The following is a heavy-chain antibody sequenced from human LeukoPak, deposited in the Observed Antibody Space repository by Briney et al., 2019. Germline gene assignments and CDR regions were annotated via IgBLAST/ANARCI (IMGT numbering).Heavy chain of an antibody. CDR1: GFTFNIYA. J-gene: IGHJ4*02. D-gene: IGHD6-13*01. V-gene: IGHV3-23*01. CDR3: AKGSAAAGGFDY. CDR2: ISDSGSHT. Sequence: GGSLRLSCAASGFTFNIYAMGWVRQAPGKGLEWVAVISDSGSHTYYADSVKGRFTISRDNSKNTLDLQMNSLRAEDTAVYYCAKGSAAAGGFDYWGQGTLVTVS.